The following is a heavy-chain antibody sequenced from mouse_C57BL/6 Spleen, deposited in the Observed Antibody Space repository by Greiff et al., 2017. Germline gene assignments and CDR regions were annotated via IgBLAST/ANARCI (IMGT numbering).Heavy chain of an antibody. CDR3: AREGKAGLDY. CDR1: GYSITSGYY. J-gene: IGHJ3*01. Sequence: VQLKESGPGLVKPSQSLSLTCSVTGYSITSGYYWNWIRQFPGNKLEWMGYISYDGSNNYNPSLKNRISITRDTSKNQIFLKLNSVTTEDTATYYCAREGKAGLDYWGQGTLVTVSA. V-gene: IGHV3-6*01. CDR2: ISYDGSN.